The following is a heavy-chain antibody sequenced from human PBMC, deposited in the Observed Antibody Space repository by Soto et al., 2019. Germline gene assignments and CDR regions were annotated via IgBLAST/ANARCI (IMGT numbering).Heavy chain of an antibody. J-gene: IGHJ5*02. Sequence: ASVKVSCKASGYTFTSYGISWVRQAPGQGLEWMGWISAYNGNTNYTQKLQGRVTMTTDTSTSTAYMELRSLRSDDTAVYYCARGRQVGETLRWFGPWGQGTLVTVSS. V-gene: IGHV1-18*01. D-gene: IGHD1-26*01. CDR3: ARGRQVGETLRWFGP. CDR2: ISAYNGNT. CDR1: GYTFTSYG.